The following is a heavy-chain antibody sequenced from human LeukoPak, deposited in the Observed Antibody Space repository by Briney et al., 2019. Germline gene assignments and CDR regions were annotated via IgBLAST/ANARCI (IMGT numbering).Heavy chain of an antibody. J-gene: IGHJ4*02. Sequence: KASETLSLTCTVSGVSISSGGYYWSWIRQHPGKGLEWIGYIYYSGSTYYNPSLKSRVTISVDTSKNQFSLKLSSVTAADTAVYYCARGEMATIFDYWGQGTLVTVSS. D-gene: IGHD5-24*01. CDR1: GVSISSGGYY. CDR2: IYYSGST. CDR3: ARGEMATIFDY. V-gene: IGHV4-31*03.